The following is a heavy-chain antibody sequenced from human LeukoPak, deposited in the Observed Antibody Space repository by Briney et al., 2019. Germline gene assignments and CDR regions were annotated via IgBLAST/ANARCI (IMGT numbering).Heavy chain of an antibody. CDR1: GGSISSSSYY. CDR2: IYYSGTT. Sequence: SETLSLTCTVSGGSISSSSYYWGWIRQPPGEGLEWIGSIYYSGTTYYNPSLKSRVTISVDTSKNQFSLKLSSVTAADTAVYYCARVHDYEAFDIWGQGTMVTVSS. CDR3: ARVHDYEAFDI. D-gene: IGHD4-17*01. J-gene: IGHJ3*02. V-gene: IGHV4-39*07.